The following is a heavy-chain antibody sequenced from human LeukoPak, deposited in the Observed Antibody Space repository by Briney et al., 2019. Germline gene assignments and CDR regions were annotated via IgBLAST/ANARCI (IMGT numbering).Heavy chain of an antibody. V-gene: IGHV3-23*01. Sequence: GGSLRLSCAASGITFSRYAMSWVRKSPGKGLEWFSAISGSGGNTYSAASVKGRCTISRDNSLQTLFLHMNSLRAEETAVYYCARGMSATSGYLELEYWGQGALVTVST. D-gene: IGHD3-22*01. CDR2: ISGSGGNT. CDR1: GITFSRYA. CDR3: ARGMSATSGYLELEY. J-gene: IGHJ4*02.